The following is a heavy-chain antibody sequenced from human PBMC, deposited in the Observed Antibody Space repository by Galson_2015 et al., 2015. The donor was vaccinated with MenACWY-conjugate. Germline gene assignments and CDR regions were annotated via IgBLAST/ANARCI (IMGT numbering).Heavy chain of an antibody. CDR2: IRYDGSKK. J-gene: IGHJ6*03. CDR1: GFAFSSYG. CDR3: VKVTDMVSVSYHDYLDV. Sequence: SLRLSCAASGFAFSSYGMHWVRQAPGKGLEWVTYIRYDGSKKYYADSVKGRFTISRDNSKNTLHLQMNSLRAEDTAIYYCVKVTDMVSVSYHDYLDVWGKGTTVTVSS. V-gene: IGHV3-30*02. D-gene: IGHD5-18*01.